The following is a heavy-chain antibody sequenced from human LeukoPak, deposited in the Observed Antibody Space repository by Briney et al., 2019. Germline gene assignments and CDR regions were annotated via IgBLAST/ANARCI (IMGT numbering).Heavy chain of an antibody. CDR1: GFTFSSYE. V-gene: IGHV3-48*03. D-gene: IGHD3-16*02. Sequence: PGGSLRLSCAASGFTFSSYEMNWVRQAPGKGLEWVSYISSSGSTIYYADSVKGRFTISRDNAKNSLYLQMNSLRAEDTAVYYCAKVEAMITFGGVIEHFDYWGQGTLVTVSS. J-gene: IGHJ4*02. CDR2: ISSSGSTI. CDR3: AKVEAMITFGGVIEHFDY.